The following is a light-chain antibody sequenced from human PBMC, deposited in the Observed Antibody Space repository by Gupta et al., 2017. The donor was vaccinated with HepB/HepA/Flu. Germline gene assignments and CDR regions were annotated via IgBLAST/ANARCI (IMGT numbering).Light chain of an antibody. CDR3: RQRIGWPSCT. CDR1: QSLCESSDGNTY. J-gene: IGKJ2*02. V-gene: IGKV2-40*01. Sequence: DIVLTQAPLSLSVTPGEAASLSCKSSQSLCESSDGNTYLDWYLQRPGQSPQLLIYTVSHRAAGVPDRFSSSGSCTDFTLKIIRGDADDVGAYYCRQRIGWPSCTFGQGTKVEIK. CDR2: TVS.